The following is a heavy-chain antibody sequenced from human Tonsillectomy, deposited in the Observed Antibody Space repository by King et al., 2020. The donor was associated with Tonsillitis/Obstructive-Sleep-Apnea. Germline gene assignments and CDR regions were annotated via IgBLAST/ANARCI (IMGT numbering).Heavy chain of an antibody. V-gene: IGHV4-39*01. D-gene: IGHD7-27*01. CDR2: IYYSGSN. CDR3: ATDAGAVDGDYYIDV. CDR1: GGSISSSSYY. J-gene: IGHJ6*03. Sequence: QLQESGPGLVKPSETLSLTCTVSGGSISSSSYYWGWIRQPPGKGLEWIGSIYYSGSNYYNPSLKSRVTISVDTSKNQFSLKLSSVTAADTAVYYCATDAGAVDGDYYIDVWGKGTTVTVSS.